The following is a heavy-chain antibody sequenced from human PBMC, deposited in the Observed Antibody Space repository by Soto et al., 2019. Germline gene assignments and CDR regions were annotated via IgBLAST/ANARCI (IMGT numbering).Heavy chain of an antibody. D-gene: IGHD4-17*01. Sequence: EVQLLESGGGLVQPGGSLRLSCAASGFTFSSYAMSWVRQAPGKGLEWVSAISGSGGSTYYADSVKGRFTISRDNSKNTLYLQMNSLRGEDTAVYYCAKDGLRAPYYFDYWGQGTLVTVSS. V-gene: IGHV3-23*01. CDR3: AKDGLRAPYYFDY. CDR2: ISGSGGST. J-gene: IGHJ4*02. CDR1: GFTFSSYA.